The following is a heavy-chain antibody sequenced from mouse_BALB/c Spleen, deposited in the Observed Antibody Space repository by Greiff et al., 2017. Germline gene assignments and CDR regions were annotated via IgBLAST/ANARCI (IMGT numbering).Heavy chain of an antibody. D-gene: IGHD2-2*01. V-gene: IGHV1-69*02. J-gene: IGHJ1*01. CDR3: ARGGLRRKYFDV. Sequence: QVQLQQPGAELVKPGAPVKLSCKASGYTFTSYWMNWVKQRPGRGLEWIGRIDPSDSETHYNQKFKDKATLTVDKSSSTAYIQLSSLTSEDSAVYYCARGGLRRKYFDVWGAGTTVTVSS. CDR1: GYTFTSYW. CDR2: IDPSDSET.